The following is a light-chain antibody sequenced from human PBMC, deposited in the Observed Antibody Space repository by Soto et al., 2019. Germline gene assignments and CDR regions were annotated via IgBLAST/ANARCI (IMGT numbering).Light chain of an antibody. Sequence: DIVMTQSPDSLAVSLGETATINCKSSQSVLYSSSNRNYLAWYQQKTGQPPKLLIYWASTRESGVPDRFSGSGSGTDFTLTISSLQAEDVAVYYCQQYYTTTPTFGQGTKLEIK. CDR1: QSVLYSSSNRNY. CDR3: QQYYTTTPT. CDR2: WAS. J-gene: IGKJ2*01. V-gene: IGKV4-1*01.